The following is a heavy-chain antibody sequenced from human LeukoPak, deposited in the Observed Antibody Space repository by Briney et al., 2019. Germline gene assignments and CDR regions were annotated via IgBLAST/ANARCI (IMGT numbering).Heavy chain of an antibody. D-gene: IGHD2-2*01. CDR1: GFTFSSYG. J-gene: IGHJ5*02. CDR3: ARGLVVPAAMGGNWFDP. V-gene: IGHV3-33*01. Sequence: GGSLRLSCAASGFTFSSYGMHWVRQAPGKGLEWVAVIWYDGSNKYYADSVKGRFTISRDNSKNTLYLQMNSLRAEDTAVYYCARGLVVPAAMGGNWFDPWGQGTLVTVSS. CDR2: IWYDGSNK.